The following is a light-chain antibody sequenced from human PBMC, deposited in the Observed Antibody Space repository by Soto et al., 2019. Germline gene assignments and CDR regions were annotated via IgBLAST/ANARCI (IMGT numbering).Light chain of an antibody. V-gene: IGLV2-14*01. CDR2: EVS. Sequence: QSVLTQPASVSGSPRQSITISCTGTSSDVGSYNYVSWYQQHPGKVPKLMIYEVSNRPSGVSNRFSGSKSGNTASLTISGLQAEDEADYYCSSYTSSSPVVFGGGTKLTVL. J-gene: IGLJ2*01. CDR3: SSYTSSSPVV. CDR1: SSDVGSYNY.